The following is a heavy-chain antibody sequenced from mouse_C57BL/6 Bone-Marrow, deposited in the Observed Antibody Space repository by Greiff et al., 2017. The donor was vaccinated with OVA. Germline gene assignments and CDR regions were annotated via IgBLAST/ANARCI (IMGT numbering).Heavy chain of an antibody. J-gene: IGHJ4*01. CDR2: IDPSDSYT. Sequence: QVQLQQPGAELVMPGASVKLSCKASGYTFTSYWMHWVKQRPGQGLEWIGEIDPSDSYTNYNQKFKGKSTLTVDKSSSTAYMQLSSLTSEDSAVYYCARYPYYYDSRAMDYWGQGTSVTVSS. CDR3: ARYPYYYDSRAMDY. D-gene: IGHD1-1*01. CDR1: GYTFTSYW. V-gene: IGHV1-69*01.